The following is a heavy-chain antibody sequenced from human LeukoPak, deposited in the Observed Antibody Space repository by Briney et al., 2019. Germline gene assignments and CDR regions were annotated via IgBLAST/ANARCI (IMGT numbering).Heavy chain of an antibody. CDR2: IYYSGST. CDR1: GGSISSSSHY. CDR3: ARHTMTAMCFDY. Sequence: PSETLSLTCTVSGGSISSSSHYWGWIRQPPGKGLEWIGSIYYSGSTYYNPSLKSRVTISVDTSKNQFSLKLSSVTAADTAVYYCARHTMTAMCFDYWGQGTLVTVSS. D-gene: IGHD2-21*02. J-gene: IGHJ4*02. V-gene: IGHV4-39*01.